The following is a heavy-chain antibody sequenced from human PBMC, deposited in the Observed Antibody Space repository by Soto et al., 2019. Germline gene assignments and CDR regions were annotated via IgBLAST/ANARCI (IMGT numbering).Heavy chain of an antibody. V-gene: IGHV4-59*01. CDR3: ARSDSGIAAAGKLDH. J-gene: IGHJ4*02. D-gene: IGHD6-13*01. CDR2: IYYSGST. CDR1: GGSISSYY. Sequence: SETLSLTCTVSGGSISSYYWSWIRQPPGKGLEWIGYIYYSGSTNYNPSLKSRVTISVDTSKNQFSLKLSSVTAADTAVYYCARSDSGIAAAGKLDHWGQGTLVTVSS.